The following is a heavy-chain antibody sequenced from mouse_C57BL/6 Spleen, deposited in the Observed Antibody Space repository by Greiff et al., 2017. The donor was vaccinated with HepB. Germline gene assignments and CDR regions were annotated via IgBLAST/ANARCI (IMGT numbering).Heavy chain of an antibody. CDR3: ARGEGYYFDY. Sequence: QVHVKQPGTELVKPGASVKLSCKASGYTFTSYWMHWVKQRPGQGLEWIGNINPSNGGTNYNEKFKSKATLTVDKSSSTAYMQISSLTSEDSAVYYCARGEGYYFDYWGQGTTLTVSS. J-gene: IGHJ2*01. V-gene: IGHV1-53*01. CDR2: INPSNGGT. CDR1: GYTFTSYW.